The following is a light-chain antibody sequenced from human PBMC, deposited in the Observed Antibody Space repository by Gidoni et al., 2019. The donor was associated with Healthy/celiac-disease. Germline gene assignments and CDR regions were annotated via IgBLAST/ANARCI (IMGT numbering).Light chain of an antibody. CDR2: GAS. CDR3: QQYGSSPPYT. Sequence: EIVLTQSPGTLSLSPGERATLSCRASQSVSSSYLAWYQQKPGQAPSLLIYGASSRATGIPDRFSGSGSGTDFTLTISRLEPEDFAVYYCQQYGSSPPYTFXQXTKLEIK. J-gene: IGKJ2*01. CDR1: QSVSSSY. V-gene: IGKV3-20*01.